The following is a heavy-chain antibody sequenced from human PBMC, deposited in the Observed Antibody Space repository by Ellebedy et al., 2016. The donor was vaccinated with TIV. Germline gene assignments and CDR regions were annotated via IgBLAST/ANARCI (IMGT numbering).Heavy chain of an antibody. CDR2: IRGNAGSP. CDR1: GFNFNNYV. Sequence: GGSLRLXCVASGFNFNNYVMSWVRQAPGQGLEWISGIRGNAGSPYYPDSVKGRFTVSRDNAKNTLFLEMNSLRAEDTAVYYCSSDLTGIRDYWGQGILVTVSS. V-gene: IGHV3-23*01. J-gene: IGHJ4*02. CDR3: SSDLTGIRDY. D-gene: IGHD3-9*01.